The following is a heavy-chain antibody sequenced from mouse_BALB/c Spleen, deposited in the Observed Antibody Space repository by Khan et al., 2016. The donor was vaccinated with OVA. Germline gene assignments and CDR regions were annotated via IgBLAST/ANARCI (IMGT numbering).Heavy chain of an antibody. CDR3: ARSYGGAWFAY. J-gene: IGHJ3*01. V-gene: IGHV1-77*01. CDR1: GYTFTDYV. Sequence: QVQLQQSGPELVKPGTSVKMSCKVSGYTFTDYVITWVKQRPGQGLEWIGVIYPGSGNTYYNEKFKGTATLTADKPSNTANMQLSSLTSEDSAVDDCARSYGGAWFAYWGQGTMVTVSA. CDR2: IYPGSGNT. D-gene: IGHD1-2*01.